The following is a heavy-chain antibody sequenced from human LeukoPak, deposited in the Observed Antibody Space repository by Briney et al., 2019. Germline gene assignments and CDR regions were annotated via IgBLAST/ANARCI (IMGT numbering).Heavy chain of an antibody. CDR3: ARDQSGFLEWPF. D-gene: IGHD3-3*01. V-gene: IGHV3-53*05. CDR2: IYSGGST. CDR1: GFTVSSNY. J-gene: IGHJ4*02. Sequence: GGSLRLSCAASGFTVSSNYTNWVRQAPGKGLEWVSVIYSGGSTYYADSVKGRFTISRDNSKNTLYFQMNSLRAEDTAVYYCARDQSGFLEWPFWGQGTLVTVSS.